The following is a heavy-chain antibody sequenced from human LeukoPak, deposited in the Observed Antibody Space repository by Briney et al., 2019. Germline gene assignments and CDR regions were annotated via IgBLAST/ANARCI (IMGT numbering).Heavy chain of an antibody. D-gene: IGHD6-25*01. CDR3: ARDSQRLIDFDY. Sequence: PGGSLRLSCAASGFTFSSYCMNWVRQAPGKGLEWVSSISSSSSYIYYADSVKGRFTISRDNAKNSLYLQMNSLRAEDTAVYYCARDSQRLIDFDYWGQGTLVTVSS. CDR1: GFTFSSYC. V-gene: IGHV3-21*01. CDR2: ISSSSSYI. J-gene: IGHJ4*02.